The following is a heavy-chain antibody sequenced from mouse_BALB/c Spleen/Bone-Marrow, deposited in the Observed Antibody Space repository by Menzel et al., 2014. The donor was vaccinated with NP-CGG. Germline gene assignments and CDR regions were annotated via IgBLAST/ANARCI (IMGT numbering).Heavy chain of an antibody. CDR1: GYTFTDNW. D-gene: IGHD2-4*01. J-gene: IGHJ4*01. CDR3: ARGGHDFSLDY. V-gene: IGHV1-69*01. Sequence: VQLQQSGAELGMPGASVKMSCKASGYTFTDNWIYWVKQRPGQGLEWIGAIDTSASYTNYNQKFMDKASLTVDASSSTAYMQVSSLTSDDSAVYYCARGGHDFSLDYWGQGTSVTVSS. CDR2: IDTSASYT.